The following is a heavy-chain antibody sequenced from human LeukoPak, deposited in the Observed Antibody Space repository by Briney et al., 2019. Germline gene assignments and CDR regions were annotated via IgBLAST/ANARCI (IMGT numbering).Heavy chain of an antibody. CDR2: ISYDGSNK. D-gene: IGHD5-12*01. J-gene: IGHJ4*02. CDR3: AKDQVDIVATTPDY. CDR1: GFTFSSYG. V-gene: IGHV3-30*18. Sequence: GGSLRLSCAASGFTFSSYGMHWVRQAPGKGLEWEAVISYDGSNKYYADSVRGRFTISRDNSKNTLYLQMNSLRAEDTAVYYCAKDQVDIVATTPDYWGQGTLVTVSS.